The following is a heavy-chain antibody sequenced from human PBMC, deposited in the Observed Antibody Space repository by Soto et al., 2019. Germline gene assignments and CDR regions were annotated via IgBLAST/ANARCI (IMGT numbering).Heavy chain of an antibody. V-gene: IGHV3-66*01. J-gene: IGHJ6*03. Sequence: PGGSLRLSCAASGFTVSSNYMSWVRQAPGKGLEWVSVIYSGGSTYYADSVKGRFTISRDNSKNTLYLQMNSLRAEDTAVYYCASDYDFWSSYYYMDVWGKGTTVTVSS. CDR1: GFTVSSNY. CDR2: IYSGGST. CDR3: ASDYDFWSSYYYMDV. D-gene: IGHD3-3*01.